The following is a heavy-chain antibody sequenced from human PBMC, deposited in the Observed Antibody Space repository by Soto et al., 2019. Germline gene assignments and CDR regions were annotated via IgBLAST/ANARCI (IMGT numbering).Heavy chain of an antibody. V-gene: IGHV4-31*03. J-gene: IGHJ4*02. CDR3: AREGGIVGATAADY. Sequence: QVQLQESGPGLVKPSQTLSLTCTVSGGSISSANYYWSWIRQHPGKGLGWIGYIYYSGSSYYNPSLKSRVTISVDTSKNQFSLKLSAVTAADTAVYYSAREGGIVGATAADYWGQGTLVTVSS. D-gene: IGHD1-26*01. CDR2: IYYSGSS. CDR1: GGSISSANYY.